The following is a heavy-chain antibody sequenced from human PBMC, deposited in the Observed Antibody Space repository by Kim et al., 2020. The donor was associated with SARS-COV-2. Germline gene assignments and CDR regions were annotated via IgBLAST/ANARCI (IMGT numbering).Heavy chain of an antibody. CDR3: ASSDHLPREY. CDR2: ISANGVTT. J-gene: IGHJ4*02. CDR1: TFSFSRSD. Sequence: GGSLRLSCEASTFSFSRSDMTWVRQTPEKGLEWVSVISANGVTTFYADAVKGRFTISRDNSKNTLYLQMNSLRAEDTAIYYCASSDHLPREYWGQGKLVT. V-gene: IGHV3-23*01.